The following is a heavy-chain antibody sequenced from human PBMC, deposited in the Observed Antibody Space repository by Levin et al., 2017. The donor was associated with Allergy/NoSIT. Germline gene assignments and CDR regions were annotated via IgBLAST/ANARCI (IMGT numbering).Heavy chain of an antibody. CDR2: INPTTGDT. Sequence: ASVKVSCKTSGYIFTNYYMHWVRQAPGQGLEWMGIINPTTGDTTYAQQFQGRLTMTRDRSMSTVYLDLSSLRSEDSAVYYCARWGEDITVILLTAGFDYWGQGTLVTVSS. CDR1: GYIFTNYY. J-gene: IGHJ4*02. CDR3: ARWGEDITVILLTAGFDY. V-gene: IGHV1-46*03. D-gene: IGHD3-10*01.